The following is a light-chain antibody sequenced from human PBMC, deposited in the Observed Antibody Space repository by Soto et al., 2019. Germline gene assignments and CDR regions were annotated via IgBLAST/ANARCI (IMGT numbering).Light chain of an antibody. CDR3: QQSYR. CDR1: QSISSY. Sequence: DIQMTQSPSSLSASVGDRVTITCRASQSISSYLNWYQQKPGKAPKLLIYAASTLQSGVPSRFSGSGSGTDFTLTISSLHPEDFAIYYCQQSYRFGGGTKV. J-gene: IGKJ4*01. CDR2: AAS. V-gene: IGKV1-39*01.